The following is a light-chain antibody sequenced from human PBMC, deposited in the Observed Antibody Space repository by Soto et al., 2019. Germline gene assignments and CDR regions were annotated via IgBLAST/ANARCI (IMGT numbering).Light chain of an antibody. CDR1: SSDVGGYNY. J-gene: IGLJ2*01. CDR3: SSYLSSSTAALL. V-gene: IGLV2-14*01. Sequence: QSALTQPASVSGSPGQSITISCTGTSSDVGGYNYVSWYQHHPGKAPKLMIYEGSNRPSGVSNRFSGSKSGNTASLTISGLLAEEEADYYCSSYLSSSTAALLFGGGTKLTVL. CDR2: EGS.